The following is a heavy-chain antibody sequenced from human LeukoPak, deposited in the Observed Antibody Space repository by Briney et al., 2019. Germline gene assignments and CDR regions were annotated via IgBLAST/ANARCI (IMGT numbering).Heavy chain of an antibody. Sequence: VASVKVPCKASGYTFTSYGISWVRQAPRQGLEWMGLISAYNGNTNYAQKLQGRVTMTTDTSTSTAYMELRSLRYDDTAVYYCARSDYYDSSGYDYWGQGTLVTVSS. D-gene: IGHD3-22*01. CDR3: ARSDYYDSSGYDY. CDR1: GYTFTSYG. J-gene: IGHJ4*02. V-gene: IGHV1-18*01. CDR2: ISAYNGNT.